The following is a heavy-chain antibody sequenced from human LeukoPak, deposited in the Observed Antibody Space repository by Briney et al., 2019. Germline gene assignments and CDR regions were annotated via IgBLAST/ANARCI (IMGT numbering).Heavy chain of an antibody. J-gene: IGHJ3*02. V-gene: IGHV5-51*01. Sequence: PGESLKISCKGSGYRFTSYWIGWVRQMPGKGLEWMGIIYPGDSDTRYSPSFQGQVTISADKSISTAYLQWSSLKASDTAMYYCARHKYGSSWYFDAFDIWGQGTMVTVSS. CDR3: ARHKYGSSWYFDAFDI. CDR1: GYRFTSYW. CDR2: IYPGDSDT. D-gene: IGHD6-13*01.